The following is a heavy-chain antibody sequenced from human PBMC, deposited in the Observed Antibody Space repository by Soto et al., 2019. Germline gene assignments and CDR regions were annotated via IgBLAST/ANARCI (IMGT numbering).Heavy chain of an antibody. CDR3: AKDRGGDCPDNSCYFGADY. J-gene: IGHJ4*02. CDR2: ISDTGSSH. CDR1: GFTFSSYG. V-gene: IGHV3-30*18. Sequence: PGGSLRLSCVGSGFTFSSYGTHWVRQAPGKGLECVAVISDTGSSHYYAASVEGRFTISRENSKNTLSLHMDRLRVEDTAVYYCAKDRGGDCPDNSCYFGADYWGQGTPVTAPQ. D-gene: IGHD2-2*01.